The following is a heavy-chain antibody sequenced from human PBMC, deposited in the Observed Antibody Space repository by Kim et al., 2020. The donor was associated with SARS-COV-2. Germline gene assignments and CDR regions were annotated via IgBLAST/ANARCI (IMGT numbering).Heavy chain of an antibody. V-gene: IGHV4-30-4*01. CDR3: ARASSAYYDFWSGYCQFDY. Sequence: SETLSLTCTVSGGSISSGDYYWSWIRQPPGKGLEWIGYIYYSGSTYYNPSLKSRVTISVDTSKNQFSLKLSSVTAADTAVYYCARASSAYYDFWSGYCQFDYWGQGTLVTVSS. D-gene: IGHD3-3*01. CDR2: IYYSGST. CDR1: GGSISSGDYY. J-gene: IGHJ4*02.